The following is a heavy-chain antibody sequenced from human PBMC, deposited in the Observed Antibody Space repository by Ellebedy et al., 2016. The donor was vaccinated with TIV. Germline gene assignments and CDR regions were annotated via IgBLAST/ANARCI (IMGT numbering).Heavy chain of an antibody. CDR1: GFTFSSYA. CDR2: ISGSGGST. CDR3: AKQHTVALDY. Sequence: GESLKISCAASGFTFSSYAMSWVRQAPGKGLEWVSAISGSGGSTYYADSVKGRFTISRDNSKNTLYLQMKSLRAEETAVYYCAKQHTVALDYWGQGTLVTGSS. D-gene: IGHD4-23*01. V-gene: IGHV3-23*01. J-gene: IGHJ4*02.